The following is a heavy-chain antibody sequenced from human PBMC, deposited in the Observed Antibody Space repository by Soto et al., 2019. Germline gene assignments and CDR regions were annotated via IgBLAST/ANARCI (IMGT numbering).Heavy chain of an antibody. J-gene: IGHJ5*02. V-gene: IGHV1-18*01. Sequence: ALVKVSCKASGYTFTSYGISWVRRAPGQGLEWMGWISAYNGNTNYAQKLQGRVTMTTDTSTSTAYMELRSLRSDDTAVYYCARSALAYCGGDCPNWFDPWGQGTLVTVS. CDR2: ISAYNGNT. CDR3: ARSALAYCGGDCPNWFDP. CDR1: GYTFTSYG. D-gene: IGHD2-21*02.